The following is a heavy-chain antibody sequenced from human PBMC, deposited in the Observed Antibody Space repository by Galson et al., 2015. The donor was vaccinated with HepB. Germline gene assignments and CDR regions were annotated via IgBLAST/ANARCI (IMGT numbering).Heavy chain of an antibody. J-gene: IGHJ4*02. CDR2: ISGYNDNI. D-gene: IGHD1-26*01. Sequence: SVKVSCKASGYTFTNYGISWVRQAPGEGLEWMGWISGYNDNINYAQKFQGRVTMTTDTSTKTAYMELRSLRSDDTAVYYCARNGSYLIDYWGQGTLVTVSS. CDR1: GYTFTNYG. V-gene: IGHV1-18*01. CDR3: ARNGSYLIDY.